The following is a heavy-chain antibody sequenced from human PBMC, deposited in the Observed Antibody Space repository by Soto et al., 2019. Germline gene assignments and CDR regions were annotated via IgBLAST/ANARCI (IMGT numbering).Heavy chain of an antibody. Sequence: PGGSLRLSCAASGFTFSSYGMHWVRQAPGKGLEWVAVISYDGSNKYYADSVKGRFTISRDNSKNTLYLQMNSLRAEDTAVYYCAKILLSGNYYFDYWGQGTLVTVSS. J-gene: IGHJ4*02. D-gene: IGHD1-26*01. V-gene: IGHV3-30*18. CDR1: GFTFSSYG. CDR2: ISYDGSNK. CDR3: AKILLSGNYYFDY.